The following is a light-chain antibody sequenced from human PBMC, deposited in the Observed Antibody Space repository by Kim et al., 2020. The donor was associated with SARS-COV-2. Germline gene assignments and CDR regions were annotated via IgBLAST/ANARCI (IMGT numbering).Light chain of an antibody. J-gene: IGKJ5*01. CDR3: QHRSNWPGT. CDR2: DAS. Sequence: LPPGERAALSCRASQSVGSFLAWYQQIPGQAPRLLIYDASNRAAGIPDRFSGRGSGTDFTLTISSLEPEDFAVYYCQHRSNWPGTFGQGTRLEIK. CDR1: QSVGSF. V-gene: IGKV3-11*01.